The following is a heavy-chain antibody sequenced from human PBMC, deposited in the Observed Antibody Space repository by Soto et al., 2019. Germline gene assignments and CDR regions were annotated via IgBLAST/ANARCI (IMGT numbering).Heavy chain of an antibody. Sequence: GGSLRLSCAASGFTFSSYSMNWVRQAPGKGPEWVSSISSSSSYIYYADSVKGRFTISRDNAKNSLYLQMNSLRAEDTAVYYCARDLSPLRDGYIFYYYYGMDVWGQGTTVTVSS. J-gene: IGHJ6*02. V-gene: IGHV3-21*01. CDR2: ISSSSSYI. CDR1: GFTFSSYS. CDR3: ARDLSPLRDGYIFYYYYGMDV. D-gene: IGHD5-12*01.